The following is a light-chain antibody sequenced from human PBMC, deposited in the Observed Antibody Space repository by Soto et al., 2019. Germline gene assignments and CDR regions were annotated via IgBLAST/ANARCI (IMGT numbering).Light chain of an antibody. V-gene: IGKV3-20*01. CDR3: QHYVERSPIT. J-gene: IGKJ5*01. CDR1: QSVSSR. Sequence: EIVMTQSLCTLSSSPGERAHLSCRASQSVSSRLAWYQQKPGQAPRLLISGASSRATGIPDRFSGSGSGTDFTLTISRLEPEDFALYYCQHYVERSPITFGQGTRLDIK. CDR2: GAS.